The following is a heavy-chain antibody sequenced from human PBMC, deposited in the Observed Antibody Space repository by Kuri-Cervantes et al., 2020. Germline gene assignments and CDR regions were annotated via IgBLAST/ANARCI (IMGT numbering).Heavy chain of an antibody. V-gene: IGHV3-23*01. Sequence: GESLKISCAASGFTFSSYAMSWVRLAPGRGLEWVSGINWDGGRTGYADSVKGRFTISRDNSKNTLFLTMNSLRAEDAAVYYCATGPTTMDSGYYYYYMDVWGKGTTVTVSS. CDR3: ATGPTTMDSGYYYYYMDV. J-gene: IGHJ6*03. D-gene: IGHD5-24*01. CDR1: GFTFSSYA. CDR2: INWDGGRT.